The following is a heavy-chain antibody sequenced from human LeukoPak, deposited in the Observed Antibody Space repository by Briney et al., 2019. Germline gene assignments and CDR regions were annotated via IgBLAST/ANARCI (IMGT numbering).Heavy chain of an antibody. V-gene: IGHV4-59*01. CDR3: ARDGAVDILTGYGAFDI. D-gene: IGHD3-9*01. J-gene: IGHJ3*02. CDR1: GGSISSYY. Sequence: SETPSLTCTVSGGSISSYYWSWIRQPPGKGLEWIGYIFYTGSTNYNPSLKSRVTISVDTSKNQFSLKLNSVSAADTAVYYCARDGAVDILTGYGAFDIWGQGTMVTVSS. CDR2: IFYTGST.